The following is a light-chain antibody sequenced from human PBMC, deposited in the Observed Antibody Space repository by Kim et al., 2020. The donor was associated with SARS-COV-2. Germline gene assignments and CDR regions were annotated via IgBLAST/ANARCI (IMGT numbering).Light chain of an antibody. J-gene: IGLJ3*02. Sequence: QSVLTQPTSASGTPGQRVTISCSGSSSNFGSNYVYWYQQLPGTAPKLLIYRNNERPSGVPDRFSGSKSGTSASLAISGLRSEDEADYYCASWDDSLSGPVFGGGTQLTVL. CDR2: RNN. CDR1: SSNFGSNY. CDR3: ASWDDSLSGPV. V-gene: IGLV1-47*01.